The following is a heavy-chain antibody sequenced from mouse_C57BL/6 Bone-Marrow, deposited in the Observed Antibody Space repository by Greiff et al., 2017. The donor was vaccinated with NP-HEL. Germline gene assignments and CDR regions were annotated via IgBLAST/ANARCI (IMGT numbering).Heavy chain of an antibody. D-gene: IGHD1-1*01. CDR3: ARDAYGSSPYWYFDV. J-gene: IGHJ1*03. CDR2: SRNKANDYTT. Sequence: DVMLVESGGGLVQSGRSLRLSCATSGFTFSDFYMEWVRQAPGKGLEWIAASRNKANDYTTEYSASVKGRFIVSRDTSQSILYLQMNALRAEDTAIYYCARDAYGSSPYWYFDVWGTGTTVTVSS. CDR1: GFTFSDFY. V-gene: IGHV7-1*01.